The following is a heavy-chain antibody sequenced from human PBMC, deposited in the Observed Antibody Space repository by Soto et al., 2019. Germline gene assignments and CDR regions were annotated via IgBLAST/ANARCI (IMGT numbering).Heavy chain of an antibody. D-gene: IGHD4-17*01. V-gene: IGHV4-39*01. CDR2: IYYSGTT. J-gene: IGHJ4*02. CDR3: ERLAVPASRNSDFDY. CDR1: GASISSSDYY. Sequence: SETLSLTCTVSGASISSSDYYWGWVRQTPGKGLDWIGNIYYSGTTYYNPSLKSRVTISVDTSKNQFSLKLNSVTAADTAVYYCERLAVPASRNSDFDYWGQGTLITVYS.